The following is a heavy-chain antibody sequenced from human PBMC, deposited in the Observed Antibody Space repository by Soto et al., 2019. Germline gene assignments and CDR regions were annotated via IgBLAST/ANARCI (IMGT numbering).Heavy chain of an antibody. CDR3: TRGLLGGAPSYTFHGMDV. Sequence: EVQLVESGGGLVQPGGSLRLSCAASGFTFSDHYMDWVRQAPGKGLELVARSRNRVNSHTTEYAASVKGRFTISRDESKSSLYLQINSLKIEDTAVYYCTRGLLGGAPSYTFHGMDVWGQGTTVTVSS. J-gene: IGHJ6*01. D-gene: IGHD1-26*01. CDR1: GFTFSDHY. CDR2: SRNRVNSHTT. V-gene: IGHV3-72*01.